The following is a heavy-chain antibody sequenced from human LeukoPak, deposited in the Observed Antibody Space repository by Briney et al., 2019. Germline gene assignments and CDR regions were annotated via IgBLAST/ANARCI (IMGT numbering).Heavy chain of an antibody. J-gene: IGHJ6*03. D-gene: IGHD2-2*01. Sequence: QAGGSLRLSCAASGFTFSSYWMSWVRQAPGKGLEWVANIKQDGSEKCYVDSVKGRFTISRDNAKNSLYLQMNSLRAEDTAVHYCAGADVVVLHYYYYYMDVWGKGTTVAVSS. CDR1: GFTFSSYW. CDR3: AGADVVVLHYYYYYMDV. CDR2: IKQDGSEK. V-gene: IGHV3-7*01.